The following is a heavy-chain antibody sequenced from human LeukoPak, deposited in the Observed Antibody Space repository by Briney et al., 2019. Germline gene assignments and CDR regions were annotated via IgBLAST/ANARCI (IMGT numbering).Heavy chain of an antibody. J-gene: IGHJ4*02. Sequence: GGSLRLSCAASGFTFSTYGMHWVRQAPGKGLEWVTVIWHDGSHKDYADSVKGRFTISRDNSKNTLYLQMNSLRAEDTAVYYCAKDGVSGSCFDYWGQGTLVTVSS. CDR3: AKDGVSGSCFDY. D-gene: IGHD3-10*01. CDR2: IWHDGSHK. V-gene: IGHV3-33*06. CDR1: GFTFSTYG.